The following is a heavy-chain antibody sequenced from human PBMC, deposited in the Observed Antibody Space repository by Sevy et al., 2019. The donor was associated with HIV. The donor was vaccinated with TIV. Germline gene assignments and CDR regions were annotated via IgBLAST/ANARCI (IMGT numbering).Heavy chain of an antibody. CDR2: INSDGSNT. D-gene: IGHD3-10*01. Sequence: GGSLRLSCAASGFTFSSYWMHWVRQAPGKGLVWVSHINSDGSNTSYADSVKGRFTISRDNAKNTLYLQMNSMRAEDTAVYYCATTGGNGSGSYYWYFDLWGRGTLVTVSS. CDR3: ATTGGNGSGSYYWYFDL. CDR1: GFTFSSYW. J-gene: IGHJ2*01. V-gene: IGHV3-74*01.